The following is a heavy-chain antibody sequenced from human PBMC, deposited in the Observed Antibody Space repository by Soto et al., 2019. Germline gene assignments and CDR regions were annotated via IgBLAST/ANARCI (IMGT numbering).Heavy chain of an antibody. CDR3: AREFGDSEGYDYYGMDV. D-gene: IGHD4-17*01. Sequence: QVQLVQSGAEVKKPGASVKVSCQASGYTFTGYYMHWVRQAPGQGLEWMGWINPNCGGTNYAQKFQGRVPMTRDTSISTGYTELSSLRSDDTAVYYCAREFGDSEGYDYYGMDVWGQGTTVTVSS. J-gene: IGHJ6*02. CDR2: INPNCGGT. CDR1: GYTFTGYY. V-gene: IGHV1-2*02.